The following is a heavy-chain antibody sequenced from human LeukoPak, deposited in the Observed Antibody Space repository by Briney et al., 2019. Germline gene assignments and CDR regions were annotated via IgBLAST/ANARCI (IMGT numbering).Heavy chain of an antibody. Sequence: PSETLSLTCTVSGGSISSSSYYWGWIRQPPGKGLEWIGSISYSGSTYYNPSLKSRVTISVDTSKNQFSLKLSSVTAADTAVYYCARHSDYSKAPFDYWGQGTLVTVSS. CDR1: GGSISSSSYY. D-gene: IGHD4-11*01. CDR2: ISYSGST. V-gene: IGHV4-39*01. J-gene: IGHJ4*02. CDR3: ARHSDYSKAPFDY.